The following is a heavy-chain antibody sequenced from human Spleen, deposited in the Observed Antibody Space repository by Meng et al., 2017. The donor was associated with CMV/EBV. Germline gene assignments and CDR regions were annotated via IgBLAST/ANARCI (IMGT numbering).Heavy chain of an antibody. V-gene: IGHV3-48*03. CDR1: GFSFSSYE. CDR2: ISATGETT. Sequence: GGSLRLSCVASGFSFSSYEMNWVRQVPGMGLEWVSHISATGETTYYADSMKGRFTLSRDNAKNSLYLQMNSLRAEDTAVYYCARDGVEKDDFYGMDVWGQGTTVTVSS. J-gene: IGHJ6*02. D-gene: IGHD3-3*01. CDR3: ARDGVEKDDFYGMDV.